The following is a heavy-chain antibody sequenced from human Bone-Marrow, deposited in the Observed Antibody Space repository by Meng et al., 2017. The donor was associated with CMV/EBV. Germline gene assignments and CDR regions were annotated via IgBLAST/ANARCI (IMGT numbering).Heavy chain of an antibody. V-gene: IGHV4-59*10. J-gene: IGHJ4*02. Sequence: SETLSLTCAVYGGSFSGYYWSWIRQPAGKGLEWIGRIYTSGSTNYNPSLKSRVTISVDTSKNQFSLKLSSVTAADTAVYYCARGTIPPKHEFDYWGQGTLVTVSS. CDR1: GGSFSGYY. D-gene: IGHD1-7*01. CDR3: ARGTIPPKHEFDY. CDR2: IYTSGST.